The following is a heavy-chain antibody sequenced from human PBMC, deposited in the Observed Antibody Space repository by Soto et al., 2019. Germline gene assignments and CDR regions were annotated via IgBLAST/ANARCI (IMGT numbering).Heavy chain of an antibody. J-gene: IGHJ6*02. CDR1: GLTFSSSA. D-gene: IGHD3-3*01. Sequence: QMQLVQSGPEVKKPGTSVKLSCKASGLTFSSSAVQWVRQSRGQRLEWIGWIVAGSGDTKYAQRFHERVTFSRDMSTDTAYMELSSLRSDDTGVYYCAARSDFRFSYSDMDVWGQGTTVTVSS. CDR3: AARSDFRFSYSDMDV. V-gene: IGHV1-58*01. CDR2: IVAGSGDT.